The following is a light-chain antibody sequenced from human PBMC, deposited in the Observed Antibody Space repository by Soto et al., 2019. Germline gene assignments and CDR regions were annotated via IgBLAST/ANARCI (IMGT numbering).Light chain of an antibody. V-gene: IGLV2-8*01. CDR1: SSDVGRYNY. J-gene: IGLJ1*01. Sequence: QSVLTQPPSASGSPGQSVTISCTGTSSDVGRYNYVSWYQQHPGKAPKLMIYEVTERPSGVPDRFSGSKSGNTASLTVSGLQAEDEADYYCSSHAGGYNYVFGTGTKLTVL. CDR2: EVT. CDR3: SSHAGGYNYV.